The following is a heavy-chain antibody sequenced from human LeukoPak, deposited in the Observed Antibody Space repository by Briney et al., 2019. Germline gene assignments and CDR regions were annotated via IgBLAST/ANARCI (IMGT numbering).Heavy chain of an antibody. J-gene: IGHJ4*02. D-gene: IGHD1-26*01. CDR1: GGTFSIYA. CDR2: IIPIFGTA. Sequence: ASVKVSFKASGGTFSIYAISWVRQAPGQGLEWMGGIIPIFGTANCAQKFQGRVTITADESTSTAYMELSSLRSEDTAVYYCAAYSGSNRGLDYWGQGTLVTVSS. V-gene: IGHV1-69*13. CDR3: AAYSGSNRGLDY.